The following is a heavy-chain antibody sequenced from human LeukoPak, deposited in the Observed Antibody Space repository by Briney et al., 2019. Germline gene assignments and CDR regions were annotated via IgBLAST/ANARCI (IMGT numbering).Heavy chain of an antibody. V-gene: IGHV4-59*12. J-gene: IGHJ6*03. CDR1: GGSISSYY. CDR3: ARLQFYANYYYYMDV. D-gene: IGHD4-11*01. Sequence: SETLSLTCTVSGGSISSYYWSWIRQPPGKGLEWIGYIYYSGSTNYNPSLKSRVTISVDTSKNQFSLKLSSVTAADTAVYYCARLQFYANYYYYMDVWGKGTTVTVSS. CDR2: IYYSGST.